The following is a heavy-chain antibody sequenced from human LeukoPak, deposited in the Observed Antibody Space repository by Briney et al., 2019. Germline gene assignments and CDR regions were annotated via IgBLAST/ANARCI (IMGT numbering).Heavy chain of an antibody. J-gene: IGHJ1*01. CDR1: GGSISSHY. CDR3: ARASFGDYSAEYFHH. Sequence: SETLSLTCTVSGGSISSHYWSWIRQPPGRGLEWIGYIYSSGTTNYNPSLKSRVTISVDTSKNQFSLKLNSVTAADTAVYYCARASFGDYSAEYFHHWGQGNLVTVSS. D-gene: IGHD4-17*01. V-gene: IGHV4-59*11. CDR2: IYSSGTT.